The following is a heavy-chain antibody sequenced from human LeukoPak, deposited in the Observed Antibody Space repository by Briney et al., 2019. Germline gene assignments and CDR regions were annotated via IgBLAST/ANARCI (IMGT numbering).Heavy chain of an antibody. J-gene: IGHJ5*02. V-gene: IGHV4-39*01. CDR1: GGSISSSSYY. Sequence: PSETLSLTCTVSGGSISSSSYYWGWIRQPPGKGLEWIGSIYYSGSTYYNPSLKSRVTISVDTSKNRFSLKVSSVTAADTAVYYCARQGVDYDILTGYYNGFWFDPWGQGTLVTVSA. D-gene: IGHD3-9*01. CDR2: IYYSGST. CDR3: ARQGVDYDILTGYYNGFWFDP.